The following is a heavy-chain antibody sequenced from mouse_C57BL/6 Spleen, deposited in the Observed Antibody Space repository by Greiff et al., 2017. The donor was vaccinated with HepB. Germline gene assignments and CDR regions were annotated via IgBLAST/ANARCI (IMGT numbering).Heavy chain of an antibody. CDR3: ARDYGNYAAWFAY. CDR2: IYPGDGDT. J-gene: IGHJ3*01. D-gene: IGHD2-1*01. CDR1: GYAFSSYW. Sequence: VQLQQSGAELVKPGASVKISCKASGYAFSSYWMNWVKQRPGKGLEWIGQIYPGDGDTNYNGKFKGKATLTADKSSSTAYMQLSSLTSEDSAVYFCARDYGNYAAWFAYWGQGTLVTVSA. V-gene: IGHV1-80*01.